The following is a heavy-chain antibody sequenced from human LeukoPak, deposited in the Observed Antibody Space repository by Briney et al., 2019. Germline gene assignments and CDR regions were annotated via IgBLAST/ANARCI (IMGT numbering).Heavy chain of an antibody. CDR2: IYYSGST. Sequence: SETLSLTCSVSGGSISGYYWSWIRQPPGKGLEWIGYIYYSGSTKYNPSLKSRVTFSVDTSKNQFSLELTSVTAADTAVYYCARQNPAASGQGLDYWGQGTLVTVPS. CDR1: GGSISGYY. J-gene: IGHJ4*02. CDR3: ARQNPAASGQGLDY. D-gene: IGHD6-13*01. V-gene: IGHV4-59*08.